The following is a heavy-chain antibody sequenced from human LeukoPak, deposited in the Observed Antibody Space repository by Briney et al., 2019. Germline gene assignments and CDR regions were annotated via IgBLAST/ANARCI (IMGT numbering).Heavy chain of an antibody. V-gene: IGHV3-30-3*01. Sequence: PGRSLRLSCAASGFTFSTYAMHWVRQAPGEGLEWVAFISYDGNNKYHADSVKGRFTISRDNAKNSLFLQVNSLRAEDTAVYYCARSSGTYHFDYWGQGTLVTVSS. CDR3: ARSSGTYHFDY. CDR1: GFTFSTYA. J-gene: IGHJ4*02. CDR2: ISYDGNNK. D-gene: IGHD1-26*01.